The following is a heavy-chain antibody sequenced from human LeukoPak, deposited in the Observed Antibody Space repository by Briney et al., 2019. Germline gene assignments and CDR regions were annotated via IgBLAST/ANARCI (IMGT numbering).Heavy chain of an antibody. V-gene: IGHV3-11*01. D-gene: IGHD4-23*01. CDR2: ISRRGGTI. CDR3: ARDPPYGGQLFDY. J-gene: IGHJ4*02. CDR1: GFTFSDYY. Sequence: GGSLRLSCAASGFTFSDYYMSWLRQAPGKGLEWVAYISRRGGTIYYADSVKGRFTISRDNAQNSLYLQMDSLRAEDTAVYYCARDPPYGGQLFDYGGQGTLVAVS.